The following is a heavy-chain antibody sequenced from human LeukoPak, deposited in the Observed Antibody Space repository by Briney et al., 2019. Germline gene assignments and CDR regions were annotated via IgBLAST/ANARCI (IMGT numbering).Heavy chain of an antibody. CDR1: GGSISSSSYY. D-gene: IGHD3-10*01. Sequence: SETLSLTCTVSGGSISSSSYYWGWIRQPPGKGLEWIGSIYYSGSTYYNPSLKSRVTISVDTSKNQFSLKLSSVTAADTAVYYCAREGAYYYGSGSYYKYWGQGTLVTVSS. V-gene: IGHV4-39*07. CDR3: AREGAYYYGSGSYYKY. J-gene: IGHJ4*02. CDR2: IYYSGST.